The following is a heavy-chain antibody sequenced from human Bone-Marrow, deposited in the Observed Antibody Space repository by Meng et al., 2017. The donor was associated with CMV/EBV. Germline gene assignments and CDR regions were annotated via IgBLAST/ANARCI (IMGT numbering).Heavy chain of an antibody. CDR3: ARHYYGSGSYYTYYYYYGMDV. Sequence: SVKVSCKASGFTFTSSAVQWVRQARGQRLEWIGWIVVGSGNTNYAQKFQERVTITRDMSTSTAYMELSSLRSEDTAVYYCARHYYGSGSYYTYYYYYGMDVWGQGTTVTVSS. V-gene: IGHV1-58*01. CDR1: GFTFTSSA. CDR2: IVVGSGNT. D-gene: IGHD3-10*01. J-gene: IGHJ6*02.